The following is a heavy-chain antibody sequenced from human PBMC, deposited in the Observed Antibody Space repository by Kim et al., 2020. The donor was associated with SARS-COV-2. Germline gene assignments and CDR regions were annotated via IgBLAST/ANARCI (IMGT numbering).Heavy chain of an antibody. CDR3: ARGRGGNPFDY. Sequence: TNYNPSLKSRVTISVDTSKNQFSLKLSSVTAADTAVYYCARGRGGNPFDYWGQGTLVTVSS. D-gene: IGHD3-10*01. CDR2: T. J-gene: IGHJ4*02. V-gene: IGHV4-34*01.